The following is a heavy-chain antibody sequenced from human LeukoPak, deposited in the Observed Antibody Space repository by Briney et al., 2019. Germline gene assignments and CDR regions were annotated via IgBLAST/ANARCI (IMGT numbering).Heavy chain of an antibody. Sequence: PSETLSLTCTVSGGSISSYYWSWIRQPPGKGLEWIGYIYYSGSTNYNPSLKSRVTISVDMSKNHFSLKLSSVTAADTAVYYCARVVAKDWFDPWGQASLVTVSS. CDR3: ARVVAKDWFDP. J-gene: IGHJ5*02. V-gene: IGHV4-59*01. CDR1: GGSISSYY. CDR2: IYYSGST. D-gene: IGHD2-15*01.